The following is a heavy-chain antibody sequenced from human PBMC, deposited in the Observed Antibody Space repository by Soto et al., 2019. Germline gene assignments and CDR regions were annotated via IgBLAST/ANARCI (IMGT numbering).Heavy chain of an antibody. V-gene: IGHV6-1*01. Sequence: SQTLSLTCAISGDSVSSNSAAWNWIRQSPSRGLEWLGRTYYRSKWYNDYAVSVKSRITINPDTSKNQFSLQLNSVTPEDTAVYYCARDHVNPTVTILNYYHYYMDVWGKGTTVTVSS. J-gene: IGHJ6*03. CDR3: ARDHVNPTVTILNYYHYYMDV. CDR1: GDSVSSNSAA. CDR2: TYYRSKWYN. D-gene: IGHD4-17*01.